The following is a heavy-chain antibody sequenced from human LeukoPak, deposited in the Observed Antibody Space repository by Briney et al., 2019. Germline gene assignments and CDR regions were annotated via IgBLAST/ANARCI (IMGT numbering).Heavy chain of an antibody. CDR2: MNHRGST. Sequence: PSETLSLTCAVYGGSFSGYYWSWIREPPGRGLEGIGEMNHRGSTNYNPPLKGPVTISVDTSKNQFSLKLSSVTAADTAVYYCARQKWLPYYYYYYMDVWGKGTTVTISS. CDR3: ARQKWLPYYYYYYMDV. V-gene: IGHV4-34*01. D-gene: IGHD5-12*01. J-gene: IGHJ6*03. CDR1: GGSFSGYY.